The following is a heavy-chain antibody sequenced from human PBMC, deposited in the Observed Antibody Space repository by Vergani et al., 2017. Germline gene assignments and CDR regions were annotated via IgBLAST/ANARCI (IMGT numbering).Heavy chain of an antibody. CDR2: INPSGGST. CDR1: GYTFTSYY. CDR3: ARGDEYYDSSGYPPGWFDP. D-gene: IGHD3-22*01. V-gene: IGHV1-46*01. Sequence: QVQLVQSGAEVKKPGASVKVSCKASGYTFTSYYMHWVRQAPGQGLEWMGIINPSGGSTSYAQKFQGRVTITADESTSTAYMELSSLRSEDTAVYYCARGDEYYDSSGYPPGWFDPWGQGTLVTVSS. J-gene: IGHJ5*02.